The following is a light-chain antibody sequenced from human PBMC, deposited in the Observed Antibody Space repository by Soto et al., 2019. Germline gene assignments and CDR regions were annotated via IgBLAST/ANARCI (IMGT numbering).Light chain of an antibody. CDR2: GAS. CDR1: QSVSNSY. J-gene: IGKJ5*01. CDR3: QQYGSAPPAIT. V-gene: IGKV3-20*01. Sequence: EIVVTQSPGTLSLSPGERATLSCRASQSVSNSYLAWYQQIPGQAPRLLIYGASSRATGIPDRFSGSGSGTDFTLTITRLEPEDFAVYYCQQYGSAPPAITFGQGTRLEIK.